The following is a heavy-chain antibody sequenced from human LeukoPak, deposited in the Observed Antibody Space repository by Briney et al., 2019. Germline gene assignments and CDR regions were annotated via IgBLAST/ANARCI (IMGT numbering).Heavy chain of an antibody. J-gene: IGHJ6*03. D-gene: IGHD3-10*01. CDR3: ARGQNSLYYYYYMDV. CDR2: IYYSGST. Sequence: PSETLSLTCTVSGGSISSYYWSWIRQPPGKGLEWIGYIYYSGSTNYNPSLKSRVTISVDTSKNQFSLKLSSVTAADTAVYCCARGQNSLYYYYYMDVWGKGTTVTVSS. V-gene: IGHV4-59*01. CDR1: GGSISSYY.